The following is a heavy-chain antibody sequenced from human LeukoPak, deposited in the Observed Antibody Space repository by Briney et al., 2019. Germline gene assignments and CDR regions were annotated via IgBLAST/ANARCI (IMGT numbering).Heavy chain of an antibody. CDR2: IRSNGDTT. J-gene: IGHJ4*02. Sequence: GGSLRLSCAASGFTFSSYSMNWVRQAPGKGLEWVSSIRSNGDTTYNADSVKGRFTISRDNSKNTLYLQMNSLRVEDTAIYYCAKGQELDDGVFDSWGQGTLVTVSS. V-gene: IGHV3-23*01. CDR1: GFTFSSYS. CDR3: AKGQELDDGVFDS. D-gene: IGHD1-1*01.